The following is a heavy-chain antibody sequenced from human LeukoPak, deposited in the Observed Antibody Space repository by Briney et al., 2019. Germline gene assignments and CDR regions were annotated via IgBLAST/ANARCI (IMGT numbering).Heavy chain of an antibody. D-gene: IGHD6-25*01. J-gene: IGHJ4*01. Sequence: GGSLRPSCAASGFTFSSYEMNWVRQAPGKGLEWVSYISSSGSTIYYADSVKGRFTISRDNAKNSLYLQMNSLRAEDTAVYYCAKSGGYGLIDYWGQGTLVTVSS. CDR1: GFTFSSYE. V-gene: IGHV3-48*03. CDR3: AKSGGYGLIDY. CDR2: ISSSGSTI.